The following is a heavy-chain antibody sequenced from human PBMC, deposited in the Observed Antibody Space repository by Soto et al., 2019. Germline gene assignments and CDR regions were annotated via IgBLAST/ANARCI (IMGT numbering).Heavy chain of an antibody. J-gene: IGHJ4*02. V-gene: IGHV3-23*01. CDR1: GFTFNNYA. CDR3: AKLGSSSWSPHYYFDY. D-gene: IGHD2-2*01. CDR2: IIDSSDDT. Sequence: PGGSLRLSCAASGFTFNNYAMGWVRQAPGKGLEWVSAIIDSSDDTYYIDYVKGRFTISRDNSKSTLYLQMNSLRAEDTAIYYCAKLGSSSWSPHYYFDYWGQGTLVTVSS.